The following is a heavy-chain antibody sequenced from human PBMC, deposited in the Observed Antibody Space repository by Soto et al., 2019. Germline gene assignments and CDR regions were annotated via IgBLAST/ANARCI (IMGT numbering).Heavy chain of an antibody. D-gene: IGHD6-6*01. J-gene: IGHJ6*02. Sequence: ASVKVSCRASGYTFTSYGISWVRQAPGQGLEWMGWISAYNGNTNYAQKFQGRVTITADESTSTAYMELSSLRSEDTAVYSCASSGQLALDYYYYGMDVWGQGTTVTFSS. CDR2: ISAYNGNT. V-gene: IGHV1-18*04. CDR3: ASSGQLALDYYYYGMDV. CDR1: GYTFTSYG.